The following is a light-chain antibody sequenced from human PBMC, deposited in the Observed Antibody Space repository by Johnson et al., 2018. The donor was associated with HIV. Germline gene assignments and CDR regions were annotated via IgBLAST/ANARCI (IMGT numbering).Light chain of an antibody. V-gene: IGLV1-51*02. CDR1: SSNIGNNH. Sequence: QSVLTQPPSVSAAPGQKVTISCSGSSSNIGNNHVSWYQHFSGTAPKLLIYENNKRPSGIPDRFSGSKSGTSATLGITGLKTGDEAAYYCGTWDNSLGVFFVFGPGTEVTVL. CDR3: GTWDNSLGVFFV. CDR2: ENN. J-gene: IGLJ1*01.